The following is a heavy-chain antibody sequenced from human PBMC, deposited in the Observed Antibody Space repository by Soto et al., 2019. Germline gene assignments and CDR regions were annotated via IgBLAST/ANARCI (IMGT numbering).Heavy chain of an antibody. CDR3: ASLQNNWFDP. Sequence: SETLSLTCTVFGGSISSNYWTWIRQTAGKGLEWIGRIYMSGSTNYNPSLKSRVTMSMDTSNNQFSLNLRFVTAADTAVYYCASLQNNWFDPWGQGTLVTVSS. CDR2: IYMSGST. CDR1: GGSISSNY. V-gene: IGHV4-4*07. J-gene: IGHJ5*02.